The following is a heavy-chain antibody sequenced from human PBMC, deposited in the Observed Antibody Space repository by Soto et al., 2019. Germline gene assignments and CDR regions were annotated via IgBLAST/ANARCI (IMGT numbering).Heavy chain of an antibody. D-gene: IGHD6-13*01. CDR2: INPSGGST. CDR1: GYTFTSYY. J-gene: IGHJ1*01. CDR3: AREEYSSSWYSNFQH. V-gene: IGHV1-46*01. Sequence: GASVKVSCNASGYTFTSYYLHWVRQAPGQGLEWMGIINPSGGSTSYAQKFQGRVTMTRDTSTSTVYMELSSLRSEDTAVYYCAREEYSSSWYSNFQHWGQGTLVTVSS.